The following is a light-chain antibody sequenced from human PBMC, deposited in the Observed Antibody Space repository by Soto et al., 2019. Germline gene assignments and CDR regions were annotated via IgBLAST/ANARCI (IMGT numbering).Light chain of an antibody. CDR3: QQSYSSPVT. J-gene: IGKJ2*01. Sequence: DIHITQSPSSLAAFVGDRVTITCRTSQTVSTYLSWCQQKPGEAPKLLICAASTLQSGVPSRFSGSGSGTEFTLTITSLQPEDFATYFCQQSYSSPVTFGQGTKLE. V-gene: IGKV1-39*01. CDR2: AAS. CDR1: QTVSTY.